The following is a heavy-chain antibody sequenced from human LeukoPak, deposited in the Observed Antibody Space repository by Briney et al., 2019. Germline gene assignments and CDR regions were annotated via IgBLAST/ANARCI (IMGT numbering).Heavy chain of an antibody. J-gene: IGHJ4*02. D-gene: IGHD3-9*01. Sequence: SETLSLTCTVSGGSISSSSYYWGWIRQPPGKGLEWIGSIYYSGSTYYNPSLKSRVTISVDTSKNQFSLKLSSVTAADTAVYYCARTPSTYDILTGSHYWGQGTLVTVSS. CDR1: GGSISSSSYY. V-gene: IGHV4-39*07. CDR2: IYYSGST. CDR3: ARTPSTYDILTGSHY.